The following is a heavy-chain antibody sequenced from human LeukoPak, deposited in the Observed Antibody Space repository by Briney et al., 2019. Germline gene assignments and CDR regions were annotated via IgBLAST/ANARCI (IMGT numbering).Heavy chain of an antibody. CDR3: ARAYQD. D-gene: IGHD2-2*01. V-gene: IGHV4-34*01. CDR1: GGSFSGYY. J-gene: IGHJ4*02. Sequence: SETLSLTCAVSGGSFSGYYWSWIRHPPRKGLDLIGEINHSGSTNYNPSLKSRVTISVDTSKNQFSLKLSSVTAADTAVYYSARAYQDWGQGTLVTVSS. CDR2: INHSGST.